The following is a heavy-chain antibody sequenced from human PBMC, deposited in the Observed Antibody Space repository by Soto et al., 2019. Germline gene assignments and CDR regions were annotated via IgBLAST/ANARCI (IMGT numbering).Heavy chain of an antibody. Sequence: ASVKVSCKASGYTFTSYGISWARQAPGQGLEWMGWISAYNGNTNYAQKLQGRVTMTTDTSTSTAYMELRSLRSDDTAVYYCARLYCISTSCYLGMDVWGQGTTVTVSS. CDR1: GYTFTSYG. CDR2: ISAYNGNT. CDR3: ARLYCISTSCYLGMDV. V-gene: IGHV1-18*01. J-gene: IGHJ6*02. D-gene: IGHD2-2*01.